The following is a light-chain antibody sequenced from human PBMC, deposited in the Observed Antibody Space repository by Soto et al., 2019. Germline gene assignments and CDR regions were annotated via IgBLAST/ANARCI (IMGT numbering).Light chain of an antibody. CDR3: QQRSNWPVAT. J-gene: IGKJ4*01. V-gene: IGKV3-11*01. Sequence: ELVLTQSPATLSFSPGERATLSCRASQSLSSSFAWYQQKRGQAHRLLIYDASNMATGIPARFSGSGSGTDCTLTISSLEPEECTFDYCQQRSNWPVATFGGGTKVEIK. CDR2: DAS. CDR1: QSLSSS.